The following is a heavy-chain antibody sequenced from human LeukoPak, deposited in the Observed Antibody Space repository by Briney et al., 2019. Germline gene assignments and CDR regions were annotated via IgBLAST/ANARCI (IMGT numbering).Heavy chain of an antibody. CDR3: ARDAWSAYGHNYFLH. CDR1: DGSFENYY. Sequence: SETLSLTCTVSDGSFENYYWNWIRQPPGKGLEWIGYISHSGSTKYNSFFKSRVTLSVDTSKNQFSLKVTSVTAADTAVYYCARDAWSAYGHNYFLHWGQGTLVTVSS. V-gene: IGHV4-59*01. D-gene: IGHD5-24*01. CDR2: ISHSGST. J-gene: IGHJ1*01.